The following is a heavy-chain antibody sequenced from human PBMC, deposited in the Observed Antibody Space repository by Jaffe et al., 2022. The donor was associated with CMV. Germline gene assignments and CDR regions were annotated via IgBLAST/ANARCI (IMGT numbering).Heavy chain of an antibody. J-gene: IGHJ6*03. CDR1: GFTFSSYG. D-gene: IGHD2-2*01. CDR3: ARTVPAAPELPGYYYYYMDV. CDR2: IWYDGSNK. V-gene: IGHV3-33*08. Sequence: QVQLVESGGGVVQPGRSLRLSCAASGFTFSSYGMHWVRQAPGKGLEWVAVIWYDGSNKYYADSVKGRFTISRDNSKNTLYLQMNSLRAEDTAVYYCARTVPAAPELPGYYYYYMDVWGKGTTVTVSS.